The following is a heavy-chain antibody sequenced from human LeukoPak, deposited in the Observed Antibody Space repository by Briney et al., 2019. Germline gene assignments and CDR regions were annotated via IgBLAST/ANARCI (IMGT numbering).Heavy chain of an antibody. CDR1: GFTFSSYS. J-gene: IGHJ4*02. Sequence: GGSLRLSCAASGFTFSSYSMNWVRQAPGKGLEWVSYISSSSSTIYYADSVKGRFTISRDNAKNSLYLQMNSLRAEDTAVYYCAGVLSRRYFDYWGQGTLVTVSS. D-gene: IGHD3-16*02. V-gene: IGHV3-48*01. CDR2: ISSSSSTI. CDR3: AGVLSRRYFDY.